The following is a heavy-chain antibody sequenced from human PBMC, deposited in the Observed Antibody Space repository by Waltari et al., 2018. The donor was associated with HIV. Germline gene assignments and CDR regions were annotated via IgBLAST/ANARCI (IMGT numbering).Heavy chain of an antibody. CDR1: GFTVSSNS. D-gene: IGHD6-13*01. Sequence: EVQLVESGGGLVQPGGSLSLSCSASGFTVSSNSMSWVRQDPGKGLEWVSVIDSGGRTYYADSVKGRFTISRDNSKNTLYLQMNSLRAEDTAVYYCARDSAADGMDVWGQGTTVTVSS. CDR3: ARDSAADGMDV. V-gene: IGHV3-66*01. J-gene: IGHJ6*02. CDR2: IDSGGRT.